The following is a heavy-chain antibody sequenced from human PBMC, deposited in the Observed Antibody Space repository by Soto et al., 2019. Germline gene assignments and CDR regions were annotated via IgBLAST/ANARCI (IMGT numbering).Heavy chain of an antibody. J-gene: IGHJ4*02. CDR1: GGTFSSYA. Sequence: VASVKVSCKASGGTFSSYAISWVRQAPGQGLEWMGGIIPIFGTANYAQKFQGRVTITADESTSTAYMELSSLRSEDTAVYYCARDRGSNLITQSADFDYWGQGTLVTVSS. V-gene: IGHV1-69*13. D-gene: IGHD2-15*01. CDR2: IIPIFGTA. CDR3: ARDRGSNLITQSADFDY.